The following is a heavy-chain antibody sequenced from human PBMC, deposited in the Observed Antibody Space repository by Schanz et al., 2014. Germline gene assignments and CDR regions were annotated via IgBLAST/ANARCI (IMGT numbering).Heavy chain of an antibody. CDR2: ISPYNGNT. CDR3: ARDFSAYVGNYFDY. J-gene: IGHJ4*02. CDR1: GYTFVSYS. V-gene: IGHV1-18*04. Sequence: QVQLVQSGAEMKKPGASVKVSCKASGYTFVSYSMHWVRQAPGQGLEWMGWISPYNGNTNYAPKVQGRVTVTTDTSTSTVYMELTSLRFDDTAVYYCARDFSAYVGNYFDYWGQGTLVTVSS. D-gene: IGHD5-12*01.